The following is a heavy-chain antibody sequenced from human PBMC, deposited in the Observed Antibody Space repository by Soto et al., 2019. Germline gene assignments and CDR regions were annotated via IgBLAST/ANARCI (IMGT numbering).Heavy chain of an antibody. CDR1: GGSFSGYY. CDR3: ARTGGMDV. Sequence: QVQLQQWGAGLLKPSETLSLTCAVYGGSFSGYYWSWLRQPPGKGREWIGEINHRGNTKYTPSLESRVTISVATPKNQSSLTLNSVSAADTAVYYCARTGGMDVWSQGATVTVSS. J-gene: IGHJ6*02. CDR2: INHRGNT. V-gene: IGHV4-34*01.